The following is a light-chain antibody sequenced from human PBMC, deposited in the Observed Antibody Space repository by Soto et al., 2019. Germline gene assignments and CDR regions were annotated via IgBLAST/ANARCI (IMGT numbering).Light chain of an antibody. CDR2: GAS. V-gene: IGKV3-15*01. CDR3: QQYNNWPQT. CDR1: QSVSSN. J-gene: IGKJ1*01. Sequence: EIVMTKSPATLSLSPGERATLSCRASQSVSSNLDWYQQKPGQAPRLLIYGASTRATGIPARFSGSGSGTEFTLTISSLPSEDFAVYYCQQYNNWPQTFGQGTKVEIK.